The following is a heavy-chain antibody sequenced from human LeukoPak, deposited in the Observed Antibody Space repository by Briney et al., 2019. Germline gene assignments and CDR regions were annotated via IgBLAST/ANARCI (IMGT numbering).Heavy chain of an antibody. J-gene: IGHJ4*02. Sequence: GGSLRLSCAASGFTFSSYGMHWVRQAPGKGLEWVAFIRYGGSNKYYADSVKGRFTISRDNSKNTLYLQMNSLRAEDTAVYYCARSPREGYYYDSSGYIDYWGQGTLVTVSS. CDR1: GFTFSSYG. D-gene: IGHD3-22*01. CDR2: IRYGGSNK. CDR3: ARSPREGYYYDSSGYIDY. V-gene: IGHV3-30*02.